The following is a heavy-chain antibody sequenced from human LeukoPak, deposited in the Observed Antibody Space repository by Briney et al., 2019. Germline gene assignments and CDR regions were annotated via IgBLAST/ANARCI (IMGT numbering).Heavy chain of an antibody. Sequence: ASAKVSCKASGYTFTGYYMHWVRQAPGQGLEWMGWINPNSGGTNYAQRFQGRVTMTRDTSISTTYMELSRLRSDDTAVYYCAGAGGVITFGGVIVTRCYFDYWGQGTLVTVSS. V-gene: IGHV1-2*02. D-gene: IGHD3-16*02. CDR3: AGAGGVITFGGVIVTRCYFDY. CDR2: INPNSGGT. CDR1: GYTFTGYY. J-gene: IGHJ4*02.